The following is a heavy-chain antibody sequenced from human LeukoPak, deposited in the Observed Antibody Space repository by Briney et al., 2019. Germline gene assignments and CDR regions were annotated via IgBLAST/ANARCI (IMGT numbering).Heavy chain of an antibody. CDR1: GGSISSSNW. CDR2: IYHSGST. V-gene: IGHV4-4*02. D-gene: IGHD1-26*01. CDR3: ARDGDIVGATSSYYFDY. J-gene: IGHJ4*02. Sequence: SETLSLTCAVSGGSISSSNWWSWVRQPPGKGLEWIGEIYHSGSTNYNPSLKSRVTISVDKSKNQFSLKLSSVTAADTAVYYCARDGDIVGATSSYYFDYWGQGTLVTVSS.